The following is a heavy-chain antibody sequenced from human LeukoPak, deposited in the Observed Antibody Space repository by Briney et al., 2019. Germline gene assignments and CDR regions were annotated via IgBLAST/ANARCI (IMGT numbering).Heavy chain of an antibody. CDR1: GFTFSSYA. V-gene: IGHV3-23*01. D-gene: IGHD6-6*01. CDR3: AKLAHSSSTDIDY. Sequence: TGGSLRLSCAASGFTFSSYAMSWVRQAPGKWLEWVSTVSSNGGSTYYADSVKGRFTNSRDNSKNTLYVQVNSLRAEDTGVYYCAKLAHSSSTDIDYWCQGTVVTVSS. CDR2: VSSNGGST. J-gene: IGHJ4*02.